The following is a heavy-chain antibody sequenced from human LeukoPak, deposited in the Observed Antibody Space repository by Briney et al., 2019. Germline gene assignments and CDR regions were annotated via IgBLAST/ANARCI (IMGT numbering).Heavy chain of an antibody. CDR3: VRGMYDSTGYSNPFDI. D-gene: IGHD3-22*01. V-gene: IGHV4-59*12. J-gene: IGHJ3*02. CDR1: GGSINSDY. CDR2: MHKDGSA. Sequence: SETLSLTCTVSGGSINSDYWSWIRQSPGKGLEWIGFMHKDGSANYNPSLKSRVTISADTSKNHVSLRVTSVTAADTAVYFCVRGMYDSTGYSNPFDIWGQGTMVTVSS.